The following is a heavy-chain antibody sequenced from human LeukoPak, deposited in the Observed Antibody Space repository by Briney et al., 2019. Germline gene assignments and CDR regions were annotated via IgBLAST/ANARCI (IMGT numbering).Heavy chain of an antibody. CDR3: ARVYGSTFYNWLDP. D-gene: IGHD1-26*01. Sequence: ASVKVSCKASGYTFTSYGISWVRQAPGQGLEWMGWISAYNGNTNYAQKLQGRVTMTTDTSTSTAYMELSSLRSEDTAVYYCARVYGSTFYNWLDPWGQGTLVTVSS. J-gene: IGHJ5*02. CDR1: GYTFTSYG. CDR2: ISAYNGNT. V-gene: IGHV1-18*01.